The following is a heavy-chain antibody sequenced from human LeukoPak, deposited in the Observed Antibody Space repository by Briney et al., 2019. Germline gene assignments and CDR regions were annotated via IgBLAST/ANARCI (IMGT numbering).Heavy chain of an antibody. CDR3: ARRLIDYVSSGYYFDY. J-gene: IGHJ4*02. V-gene: IGHV5-51*01. D-gene: IGHD3-22*01. CDR2: IYPGDSDT. CDR1: GYSFTSYW. Sequence: GESLKISCKGSGYSFTSYWIGWVRQMPGKGLDWMGIIYPGDSDTRYSPSFQGQVTISADKSISTAYLQWSSLKASDTAMYYCARRLIDYVSSGYYFDYWGQGTLVTVSS.